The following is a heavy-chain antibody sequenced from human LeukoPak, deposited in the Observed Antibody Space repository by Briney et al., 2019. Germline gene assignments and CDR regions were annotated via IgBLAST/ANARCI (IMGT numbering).Heavy chain of an antibody. CDR2: INHSGGT. J-gene: IGHJ5*02. CDR1: GGSFSGYY. D-gene: IGHD3-3*01. Sequence: SETLSLTCAVYGGSFSGYYWSWIRQPPGKGLEWIGEINHSGGTNYNPSLKSRVTISVDTSKNQFSLKLSSVTAADTAVYYCARVPLRFLSWFDPWGQGTLVTVSS. CDR3: ARVPLRFLSWFDP. V-gene: IGHV4-34*01.